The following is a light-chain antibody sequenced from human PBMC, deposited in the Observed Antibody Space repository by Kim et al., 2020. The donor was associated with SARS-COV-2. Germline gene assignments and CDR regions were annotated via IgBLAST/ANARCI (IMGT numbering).Light chain of an antibody. CDR1: GNNVGDQG. CDR3: SAWDSSLRVCV. V-gene: IGLV10-54*01. J-gene: IGLJ2*01. Sequence: QAGLTQPPSVSKGLRQTATLTCTGNGNNVGDQGAAWLQQHQGHPPKLLSYRNNNRPSGISDRLSASRSGNTASLTITGLQPEDEADYYCSAWDSSLRVCVFCGGTKLTLL. CDR2: RNN.